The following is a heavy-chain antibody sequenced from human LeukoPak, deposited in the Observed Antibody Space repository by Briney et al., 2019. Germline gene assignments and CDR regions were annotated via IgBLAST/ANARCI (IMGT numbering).Heavy chain of an antibody. V-gene: IGHV4-59*01. D-gene: IGHD5-24*01. CDR1: GGSISPYY. CDR2: IYYSGRT. J-gene: IGHJ5*02. Sequence: SQTLSLTCTVSGGSISPYYWTWIRQPPGKALEWIGYIYYSGRTSYNPSLKSRVTMSVDTSKNQFSLQLSSVTAADTAVYYCARASDPWLQLTWGQGTLVTVSS. CDR3: ARASDPWLQLT.